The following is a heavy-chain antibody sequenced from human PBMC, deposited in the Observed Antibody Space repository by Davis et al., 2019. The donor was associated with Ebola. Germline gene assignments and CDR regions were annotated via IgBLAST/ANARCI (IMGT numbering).Heavy chain of an antibody. D-gene: IGHD2-15*01. CDR1: GFTFSDYY. V-gene: IGHV3-11*04. CDR2: ISSSDNFI. J-gene: IGHJ4*02. CDR3: ARDFDYVVDY. Sequence: GESLKISCAASGFTFSDYYMSWIRQAPGKGLEWVSHISSSDNFIYYADFVKGRFTISRDNARNSLYLQMNSLRAEDTAVYYCARDFDYVVDYWGQGTLVTVSS.